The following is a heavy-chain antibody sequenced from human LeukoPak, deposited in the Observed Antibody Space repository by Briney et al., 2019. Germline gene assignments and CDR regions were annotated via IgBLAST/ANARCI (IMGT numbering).Heavy chain of an antibody. V-gene: IGHV3-23*01. Sequence: PGGSLRLSCAASGFTFSSYAMSWVRQAPGKGLEWVSAISGSGGTTYYANSVKGRFTFSRDNSKNTLYLQMNSLRAEDTAIYYCVRMIRDYGDSNWFDPWGQGTLVTVSS. CDR2: ISGSGGTT. CDR1: GFTFSSYA. D-gene: IGHD4-17*01. J-gene: IGHJ5*02. CDR3: VRMIRDYGDSNWFDP.